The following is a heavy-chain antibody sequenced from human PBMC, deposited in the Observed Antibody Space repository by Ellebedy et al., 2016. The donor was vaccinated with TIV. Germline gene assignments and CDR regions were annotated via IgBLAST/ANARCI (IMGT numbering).Heavy chain of an antibody. CDR1: GGSISSSSYY. V-gene: IGHV4-30-4*01. CDR3: AKLDPYRSHDY. Sequence: SETLSLXCTVSGGSISSSSYYWSWIRQPPGKGLEWIGYIYYSGSTYYNPSLKSRVTISVDTSKNQFSLKLSSVTAADTAVYYCAKLDPYRSHDYWGQGTLVTVSS. D-gene: IGHD3-16*01. CDR2: IYYSGST. J-gene: IGHJ4*02.